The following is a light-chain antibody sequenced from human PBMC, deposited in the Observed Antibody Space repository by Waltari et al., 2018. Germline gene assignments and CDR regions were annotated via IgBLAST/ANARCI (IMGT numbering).Light chain of an antibody. V-gene: IGLV2-23*01. J-gene: IGLJ3*02. CDR1: SSDFRNYNL. CDR2: EDL. Sequence: QSALTQPASVSGSPGQSITISCTGISSDFRNYNLVSWYQQHPVEAPKLIIYEDLKRPSGVSNRFSGSTSGDTASLTISGLQAEDESDYYCCSYAGVSTWVFGGGTKVTVL. CDR3: CSYAGVSTWV.